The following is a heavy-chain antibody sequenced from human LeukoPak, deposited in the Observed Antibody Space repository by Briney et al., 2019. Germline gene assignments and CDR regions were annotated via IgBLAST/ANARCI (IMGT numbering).Heavy chain of an antibody. Sequence: SVKVSYKASGGTFSSYAISWVRQAPGQGLEWMGGIIPIFGTANYAQKFQGRVTITADASTSTAYMEMSRLRSEDTAVYYCARSVPPGSYYYDSSGYYAASDIWGQGTMVTVSS. CDR2: IIPIFGTA. CDR3: ARSVPPGSYYYDSSGYYAASDI. CDR1: GGTFSSYA. V-gene: IGHV1-69*01. D-gene: IGHD3-22*01. J-gene: IGHJ3*02.